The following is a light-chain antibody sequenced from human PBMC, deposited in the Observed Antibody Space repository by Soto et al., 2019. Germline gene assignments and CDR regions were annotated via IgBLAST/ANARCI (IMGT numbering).Light chain of an antibody. CDR3: AARDDSLTGSWV. Sequence: QSVLTQPPSASGTPGQRVTISCSGSSSNIGNNPVNWYQQLPGTAPKLLIYSNSHRPSGVPDRFSGSKSGTSASLAISGLQSEDEADYYCAARDDSLTGSWVFGGGTKPTVL. CDR1: SSNIGNNP. J-gene: IGLJ3*02. CDR2: SNS. V-gene: IGLV1-44*01.